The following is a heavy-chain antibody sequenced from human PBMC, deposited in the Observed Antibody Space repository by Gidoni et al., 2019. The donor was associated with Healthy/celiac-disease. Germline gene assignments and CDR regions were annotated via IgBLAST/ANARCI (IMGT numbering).Heavy chain of an antibody. D-gene: IGHD3-22*01. Sequence: QVQLVQSGAEVKKPGASVKVSCKASGYTFTSYYMHWVRQAPGQGLEWMGIINPSGGSTSYAQKFQGRVTMTRDTSTSTVYMELSSLRSEDTAVYYCAFYDSSGYSTSSIWGQGTLVTVSS. V-gene: IGHV1-46*03. CDR3: AFYDSSGYSTSSI. J-gene: IGHJ4*02. CDR1: GYTFTSYY. CDR2: INPSGGST.